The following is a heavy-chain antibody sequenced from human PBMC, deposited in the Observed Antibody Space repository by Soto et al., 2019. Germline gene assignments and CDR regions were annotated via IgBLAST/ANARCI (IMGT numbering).Heavy chain of an antibody. CDR1: GFTFTSSA. CDR3: AATDYDSASYFDY. D-gene: IGHD3-22*01. Sequence: QMQLVQSGPEVKKPGTSVKVSCKASGFTFTSSAVQWVRQARGQRLEWIGWIVVGSGNTNYAQKFQERVTITRDMSTSTAYLELSSLSSEDTAVYYCAATDYDSASYFDYWGQGTLVTVSS. J-gene: IGHJ4*02. CDR2: IVVGSGNT. V-gene: IGHV1-58*01.